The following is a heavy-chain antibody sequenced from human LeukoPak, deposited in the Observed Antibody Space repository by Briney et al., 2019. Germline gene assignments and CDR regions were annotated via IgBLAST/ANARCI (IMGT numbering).Heavy chain of an antibody. D-gene: IGHD2-2*01. J-gene: IGHJ4*02. V-gene: IGHV3-21*01. CDR2: ISSSSSYI. CDR3: ARSPAYNFYYFDY. CDR1: GFTFSSYS. Sequence: PGGSLRLSCAASGFTFSSYSMNWVRQAPGKGLEWVSSISSSSSYIYYADSVKGRFTISRDNAKNSLYLQMNSLRAEDTAVYYCARSPAYNFYYFDYWGQGTLVTVSS.